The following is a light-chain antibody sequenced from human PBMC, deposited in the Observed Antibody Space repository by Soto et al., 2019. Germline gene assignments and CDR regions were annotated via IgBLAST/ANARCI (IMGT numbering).Light chain of an antibody. CDR2: GAS. V-gene: IGKV3-20*01. CDR3: QHYVTSSIT. CDR1: QSVTSTS. J-gene: IGKJ5*01. Sequence: EIVLTQYTGTLSLSPGERATLSCRASQSVTSTSLAWYQQKPGQAPRLLMYGASSRATGTPDRISGGGSGTDFTLTISRLEPEDFAVYYCQHYVTSSITFGQGTLLEIK.